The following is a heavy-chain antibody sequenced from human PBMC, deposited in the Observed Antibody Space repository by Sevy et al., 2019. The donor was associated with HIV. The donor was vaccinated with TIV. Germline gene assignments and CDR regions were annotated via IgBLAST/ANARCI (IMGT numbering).Heavy chain of an antibody. CDR2: IYYSGST. Sequence: SETLSLTCTVSGGSVSSGSYYWSWIRQPPGKGLEWIGYIYYSGSTNYNPSLKSRVNISVDTSKNQFALKLSSVTAADTAVYYCARGVVITKLLDYWGQGTLVTVSS. CDR3: ARGVVITKLLDY. D-gene: IGHD3-22*01. V-gene: IGHV4-61*01. CDR1: GGSVSSGSYY. J-gene: IGHJ4*02.